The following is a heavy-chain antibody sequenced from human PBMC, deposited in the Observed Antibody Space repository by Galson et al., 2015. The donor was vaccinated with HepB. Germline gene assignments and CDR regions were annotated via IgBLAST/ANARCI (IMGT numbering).Heavy chain of an antibody. V-gene: IGHV3-33*01. D-gene: IGHD3/OR15-3a*01. CDR3: ARDRRVQLSPMILVLTYSFDN. CDR2: LRNDGRDG. CDR1: GFTFSTYG. Sequence: SLRLSCAAAGFTFSTYGMHWVRQAPGKGLEWVAALRNDGRDGYYADSVKGRFTISRDNSKDTLYLQMNSLRAEDTAVYYCARDRRVQLSPMILVLTYSFDNWGQGSLVTVSS. J-gene: IGHJ4*02.